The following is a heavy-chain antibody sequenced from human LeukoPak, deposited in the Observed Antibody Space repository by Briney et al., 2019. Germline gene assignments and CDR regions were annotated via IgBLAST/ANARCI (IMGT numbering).Heavy chain of an antibody. Sequence: ASVKVSCKASGYTFTSYYMHWVRQAPGQGLEWMGIINPSGGSTSYAQKFQGRVTMTRDTSTSTVYMELSSLRSEDTAVYYCARDADIVVVPAAIQGNWFDPWGQGTLVTVSS. V-gene: IGHV1-46*01. CDR2: INPSGGST. D-gene: IGHD2-2*02. CDR1: GYTFTSYY. CDR3: ARDADIVVVPAAIQGNWFDP. J-gene: IGHJ5*02.